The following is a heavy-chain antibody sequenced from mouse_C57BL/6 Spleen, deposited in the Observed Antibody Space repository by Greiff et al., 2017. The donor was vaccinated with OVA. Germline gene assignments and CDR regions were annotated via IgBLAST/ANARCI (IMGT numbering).Heavy chain of an antibody. Sequence: EVHLVESEGGLVQPGSSMKLSCTASGFTFSDYYMAWVRQVPEKGLEWVANINYDGSSTYYLDSLKSRFIISRDNAKNILYLQMSSLKSEDTATYYCARRYYGSSLYWYFDVWGTGTTVTVSS. V-gene: IGHV5-16*02. CDR2: INYDGSST. D-gene: IGHD1-1*01. J-gene: IGHJ1*03. CDR1: GFTFSDYY. CDR3: ARRYYGSSLYWYFDV.